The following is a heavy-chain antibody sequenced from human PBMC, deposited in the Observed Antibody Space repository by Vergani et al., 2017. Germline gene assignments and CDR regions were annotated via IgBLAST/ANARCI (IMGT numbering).Heavy chain of an antibody. D-gene: IGHD6-6*01. V-gene: IGHV4-4*07. CDR1: GRSISPYY. Sequence: QVQLHESGPGLVKPSETLSLTCIVSGRSISPYYWSWIRQPAGKGLEWIGRIYTSESTNYNPSLKSRVTMSVDTSKNQFSLKLSSVTAADTAVYYCAREYSSSVGFLAYWGQGTLVTVSS. CDR2: IYTSEST. J-gene: IGHJ4*02. CDR3: AREYSSSVGFLAY.